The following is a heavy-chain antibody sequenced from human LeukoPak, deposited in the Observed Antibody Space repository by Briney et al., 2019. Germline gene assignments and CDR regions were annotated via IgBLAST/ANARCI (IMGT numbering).Heavy chain of an antibody. Sequence: PSETLSLTCTVSGGSISSSSYYWGWIRQPPGKGLEWIGSIYYSGSTYYNPSLKSRVTISVDTSKNQFSLKLSSVTAADTAVCYCARGSGSYFPLIGMDVWGQGTTVTVSS. CDR1: GGSISSSSYY. J-gene: IGHJ6*02. CDR2: IYYSGST. CDR3: ARGSGSYFPLIGMDV. D-gene: IGHD3-10*01. V-gene: IGHV4-39*07.